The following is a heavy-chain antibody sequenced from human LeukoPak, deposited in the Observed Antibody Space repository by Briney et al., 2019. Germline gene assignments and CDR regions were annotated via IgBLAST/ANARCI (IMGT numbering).Heavy chain of an antibody. CDR1: GFTFTTYW. V-gene: IGHV3-15*01. D-gene: IGHD4-23*01. Sequence: GGSLRLSCAASGFTFTTYWMSWVRQAPGKGLEWVGRIKSKTDDGTTDYAAPVKGRFTISRDDSKNTLYLQMNSLKTEDTAVYYCTTRRWGTVAYWGQGTLVTVSS. CDR3: TTRRWGTVAY. J-gene: IGHJ4*02. CDR2: IKSKTDDGTT.